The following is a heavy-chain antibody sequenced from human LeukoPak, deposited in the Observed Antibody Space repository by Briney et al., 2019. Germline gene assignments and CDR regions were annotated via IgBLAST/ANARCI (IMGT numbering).Heavy chain of an antibody. CDR2: INSDGSST. J-gene: IGHJ4*02. V-gene: IGHV3-74*01. CDR3: ARRRYSGSSQHFDY. Sequence: HAGGSLRLSCAASGLTFSRYWMHWVRQAPGKGLVWVSRINSDGSSTSYADSVKGRFTISRDNAKNSLYLQMNSLRAEDTAVYYCARRRYSGSSQHFDYWGQGTLVTVSS. CDR1: GLTFSRYW. D-gene: IGHD1-26*01.